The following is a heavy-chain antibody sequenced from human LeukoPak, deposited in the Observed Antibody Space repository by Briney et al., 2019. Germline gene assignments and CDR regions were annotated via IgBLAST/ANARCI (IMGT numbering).Heavy chain of an antibody. J-gene: IGHJ5*02. CDR3: ARNGGFGELSNWFDP. D-gene: IGHD3-10*01. CDR2: IYYSGST. V-gene: IGHV4-59*01. CDR1: GGSISSYY. Sequence: PSETLSLTCTVSGGSISSYYWSWIRQPPGKGLEWIGYIYYSGSTNYNPSLKSRVTISVDTSKNQFSLKLSSVTAADTAVYYCARNGGFGELSNWFDPWGQGTLVTVSS.